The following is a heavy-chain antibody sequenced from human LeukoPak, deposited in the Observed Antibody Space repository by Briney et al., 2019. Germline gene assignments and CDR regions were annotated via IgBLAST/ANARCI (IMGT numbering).Heavy chain of an antibody. CDR3: ARGPGTMVRGVIITAYYFDY. Sequence: SETLSLTCTVSGGSISSYYWSWIRQPAGKGLGWIGGIYTSGSTNYNPSLKSRVTMSVDTSKNQFSLKLSSVTAADTAVYYCARGPGTMVRGVIITAYYFDYWGQGTLVTVSS. D-gene: IGHD3-10*01. CDR2: IYTSGST. CDR1: GGSISSYY. V-gene: IGHV4-4*07. J-gene: IGHJ4*02.